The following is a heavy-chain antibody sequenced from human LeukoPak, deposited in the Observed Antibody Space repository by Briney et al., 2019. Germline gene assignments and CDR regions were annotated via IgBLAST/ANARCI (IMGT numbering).Heavy chain of an antibody. CDR2: IRYDGSNK. CDR1: GFTFSSYW. CDR3: AKPYDSSGYRFDY. V-gene: IGHV3-30*02. Sequence: GGSLRLSCAASGFTFSSYWMSWVRQAPGKGLEWVAFIRYDGSNKYYADSVKGRFTISRDNSKNTLYLQMNSLRAEDTAVYYCAKPYDSSGYRFDYWGQGTLVTVSS. J-gene: IGHJ4*02. D-gene: IGHD3-22*01.